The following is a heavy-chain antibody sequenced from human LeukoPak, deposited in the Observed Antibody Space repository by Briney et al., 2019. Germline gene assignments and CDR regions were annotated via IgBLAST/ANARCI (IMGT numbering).Heavy chain of an antibody. J-gene: IGHJ4*02. CDR3: AKDSTRGSSGYRFYYFDY. V-gene: IGHV3-23*01. CDR2: IGGSGGST. D-gene: IGHD3-22*01. Sequence: GGSLRLSCAASGFTFSSYAMSWVRQAPGKGLEWVSAIGGSGGSTYYADSVKGRFTISRDNSKNTLYLQMNSLRAEDTAVYYCAKDSTRGSSGYRFYYFDYWGQGALSPSPQ. CDR1: GFTFSSYA.